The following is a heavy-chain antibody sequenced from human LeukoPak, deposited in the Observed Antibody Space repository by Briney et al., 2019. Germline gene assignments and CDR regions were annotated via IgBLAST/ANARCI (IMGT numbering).Heavy chain of an antibody. J-gene: IGHJ5*02. CDR2: IYYSGST. CDR1: GGSISSSSYY. Sequence: SETLSLTCTVPGGSISSSSYYWGWTRQPPGKGLEWIGSIYYSGSTYYNPSLKSRVTISVDTSKNQFSLKLTSVTAADTAVYYCARARVIGRYSCGAWFDPWGQGTLVTVSS. D-gene: IGHD6-19*01. CDR3: ARARVIGRYSCGAWFDP. V-gene: IGHV4-39*07.